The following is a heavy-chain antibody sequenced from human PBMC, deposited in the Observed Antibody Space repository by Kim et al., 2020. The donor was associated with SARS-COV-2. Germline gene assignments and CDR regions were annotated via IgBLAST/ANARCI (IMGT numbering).Heavy chain of an antibody. CDR3: AKDASGYSSGWYVHLWASPVDY. CDR2: ISWNSGSI. V-gene: IGHV3-9*01. D-gene: IGHD6-19*01. J-gene: IGHJ4*02. Sequence: GGSLRLSCAASGFTFDDYAMHWVRQAPGKGLEWVSGISWNSGSIGYADSVKGRFTISRDNAKNSLYLQMNSLRAEDTALYYCAKDASGYSSGWYVHLWASPVDYWGQGTLVTVSS. CDR1: GFTFDDYA.